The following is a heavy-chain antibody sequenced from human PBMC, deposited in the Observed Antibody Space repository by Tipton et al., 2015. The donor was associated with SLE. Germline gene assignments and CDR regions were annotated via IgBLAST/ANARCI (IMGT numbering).Heavy chain of an antibody. CDR2: IYYSGST. J-gene: IGHJ2*01. CDR1: GGSISSSSYY. V-gene: IGHV4-39*07. Sequence: TLSLTCTVSGGSISSSSYYWGWIRQPPGKGLEWIGSIYYSGSTYYNPSLKSRVTISVDTSKNQFSRKLSSVTAADTAVYYCARDGRGYSGYDGLWGRGTLVTVSS. D-gene: IGHD5-12*01. CDR3: ARDGRGYSGYDGL.